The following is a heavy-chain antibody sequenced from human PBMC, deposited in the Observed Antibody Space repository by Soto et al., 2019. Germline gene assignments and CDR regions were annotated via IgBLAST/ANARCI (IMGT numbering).Heavy chain of an antibody. CDR2: VYYSGST. J-gene: IGHJ4*02. CDR3: ARSDYYGASDY. Sequence: PSETLSLTCTVSGDSVVSGTYYWSWIRQPPGKGLEWIGYVYYSGSTTYNPSLKGRVTISVDTSKHQFSLRLTSVTAADTAVYYCARSDYYGASDYWGQGRMVNVS. D-gene: IGHD4-17*01. V-gene: IGHV4-61*01. CDR1: GDSVVSGTYY.